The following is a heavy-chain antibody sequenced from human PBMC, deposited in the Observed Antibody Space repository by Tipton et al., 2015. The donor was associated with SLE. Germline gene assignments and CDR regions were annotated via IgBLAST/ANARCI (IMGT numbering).Heavy chain of an antibody. CDR3: AKFEKTTDFCLDS. V-gene: IGHV3-23*01. D-gene: IGHD1/OR15-1a*01. CDR1: GFTFSSYA. Sequence: GSLRLSCATSGFTFSSYALSWVRRAAGKGLEWVSAISGGGGSTYYADFVKGRFSISIDKSKKTLFLQMNSLRVDDTATYYCAKFEKTTDFCLDSWGQGTLVSVSS. J-gene: IGHJ4*02. CDR2: ISGGGGST.